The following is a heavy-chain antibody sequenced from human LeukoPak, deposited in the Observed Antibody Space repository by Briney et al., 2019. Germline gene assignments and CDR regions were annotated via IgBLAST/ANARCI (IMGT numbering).Heavy chain of an antibody. J-gene: IGHJ4*02. CDR3: ARDRGAAAGY. Sequence: GGSLRLSCAASGFTVSNNYMSWVRQAPGQGLEWVSVIYSDGSTYYADSVMGRFTFSRDNSKNTLYLQMNSLRAEDTAVYYCARDRGAAAGYWGQGTLVTVSS. CDR1: GFTVSNNY. V-gene: IGHV3-53*01. D-gene: IGHD6-13*01. CDR2: IYSDGST.